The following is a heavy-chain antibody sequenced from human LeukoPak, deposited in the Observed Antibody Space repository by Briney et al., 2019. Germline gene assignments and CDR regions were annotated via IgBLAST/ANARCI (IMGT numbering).Heavy chain of an antibody. J-gene: IGHJ3*02. CDR1: GYSISSGYY. V-gene: IGHV4-38-2*02. CDR3: ARGILTGYYIAFDI. CDR2: IYLSGST. Sequence: SETLSLTCTVSGYSISSGYYWGWIRQPPGKGLEWIGSIYLSGSTYYNPSLKSRVTISVDTSKNQFSLKLSSVTAADTAVYYCARGILTGYYIAFDIWGQGTMVTVSS. D-gene: IGHD3-9*01.